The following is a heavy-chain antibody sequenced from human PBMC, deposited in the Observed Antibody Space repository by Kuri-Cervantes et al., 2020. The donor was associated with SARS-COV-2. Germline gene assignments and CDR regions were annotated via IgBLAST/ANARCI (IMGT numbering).Heavy chain of an antibody. Sequence: GESLKISCAASGFTFGSYAMNWVRQAPGKGLEWVSYISSSSSAIYYPDSVKGRFTMSRDNAKNSLYLQMNSLRAEDTAVYYCARAPRMGATGDAFDIWGQGTMVTVSS. J-gene: IGHJ3*02. CDR1: GFTFGSYA. V-gene: IGHV3-48*01. CDR2: ISSSSSAI. D-gene: IGHD1-26*01. CDR3: ARAPRMGATGDAFDI.